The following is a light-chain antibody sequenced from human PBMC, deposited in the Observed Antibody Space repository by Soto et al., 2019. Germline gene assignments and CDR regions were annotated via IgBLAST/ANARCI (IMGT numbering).Light chain of an antibody. CDR3: QQYNNWPPVT. J-gene: IGKJ3*01. V-gene: IGKV1-5*03. CDR1: QSISSW. CDR2: KAS. Sequence: DIQMTQSPSTLSASVGDRVTITCRASQSISSWLAWYQQKPGKAPKLLIYKASSLESGVPSRFSGSGSGTEFTLTISSLQPDDFATYYCQQYNNWPPVTFGPGTKVDIK.